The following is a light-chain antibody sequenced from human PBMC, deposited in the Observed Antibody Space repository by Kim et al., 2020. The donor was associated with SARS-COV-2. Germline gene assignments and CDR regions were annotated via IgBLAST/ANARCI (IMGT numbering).Light chain of an antibody. CDR3: HQYHTVPLS. CDR2: WAS. CDR1: QNILNRSNNKNS. V-gene: IGKV4-1*01. J-gene: IGKJ4*01. Sequence: PNINCKYSQNILNRSNNKNSLAWYQQRPGQPPKLLINWASTRESGVPDRFSGSGSGTDFTLTISSLQAEDVAVYYCHQYHTVPLSFGGGTKVDIK.